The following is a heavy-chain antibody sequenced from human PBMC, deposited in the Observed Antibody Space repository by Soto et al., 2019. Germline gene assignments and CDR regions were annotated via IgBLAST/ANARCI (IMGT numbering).Heavy chain of an antibody. CDR1: GFSFRNNG. J-gene: IGHJ4*02. CDR3: ASDSGGYSNYVDY. V-gene: IGHV3-30*03. Sequence: SLRLSCAASGFSFRNNGMHWVRQAPGKGLEFVAVISYDGGHEDYADSVKGRFTISRDNSKNMLFLQMNSLSPDDTAVYYCASDSGGYSNYVDYWGQGTLVTVSS. D-gene: IGHD4-4*01. CDR2: ISYDGGHE.